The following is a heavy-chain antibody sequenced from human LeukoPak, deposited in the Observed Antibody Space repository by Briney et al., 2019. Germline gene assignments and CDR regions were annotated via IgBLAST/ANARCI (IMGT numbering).Heavy chain of an antibody. Sequence: PSETLSLTYTVSGGSISSYYWSWIRQPAGKGLEWIGRIYASGSTYYNPSLKSRVTISVDTSKNQISLKVSSVTAADTAVYYCARGDLWFGELVTRGWFDPWGQGTLVTVSS. D-gene: IGHD3-10*01. CDR1: GGSISSYY. CDR2: IYASGST. J-gene: IGHJ5*02. V-gene: IGHV4-4*07. CDR3: ARGDLWFGELVTRGWFDP.